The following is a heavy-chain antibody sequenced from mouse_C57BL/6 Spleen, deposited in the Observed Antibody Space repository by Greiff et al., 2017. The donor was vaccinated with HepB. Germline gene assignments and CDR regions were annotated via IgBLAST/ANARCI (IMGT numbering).Heavy chain of an antibody. CDR2: IYPGDGDT. CDR1: GYAFSSYW. Sequence: VQLQQSGAELVKPGASVKISCKASGYAFSSYWMNWVKQRPGKGLEWIGQIYPGDGDTNYNGKFKGKATLTADKSSSTAYMQLSSLTSEDSAVYFCARPLLEYAMDDWGQGTSVTVSS. V-gene: IGHV1-80*01. J-gene: IGHJ4*01. CDR3: ARPLLEYAMDD. D-gene: IGHD1-1*01.